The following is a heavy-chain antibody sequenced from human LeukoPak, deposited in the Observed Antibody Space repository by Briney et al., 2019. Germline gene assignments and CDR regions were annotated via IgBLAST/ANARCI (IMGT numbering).Heavy chain of an antibody. D-gene: IGHD6-13*01. CDR1: GFIFSDYY. CDR2: SSGDSSNT. CDR3: ARLHSIAAAGTYDY. Sequence: GGSLRLSCAASGFIFSDYYMTWIHQAPGKGLDWISYSSGDSSNTIYADSVRGRFTVSRDNAKNSLYLQMNSLRAEDTAIYYCARLHSIAAAGTYDYWGQGTLVTVSS. V-gene: IGHV3-11*06. J-gene: IGHJ4*02.